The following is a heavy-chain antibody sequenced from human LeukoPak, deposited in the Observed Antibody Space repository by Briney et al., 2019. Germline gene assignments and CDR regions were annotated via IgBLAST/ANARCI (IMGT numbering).Heavy chain of an antibody. J-gene: IGHJ4*02. Sequence: PSETLSLTCTVSGGSISSYYWSWIRQPPGKGLEWIGYIYYSGSTNYNPSLKSRVTISVDTSKNQFSLKLSSVTAADTAVYYCARKTRVKYYYDSSGYYYVFDYWGQGTLVTVSS. D-gene: IGHD3-22*01. CDR2: IYYSGST. CDR3: ARKTRVKYYYDSSGYYYVFDY. CDR1: GGSISSYY. V-gene: IGHV4-59*12.